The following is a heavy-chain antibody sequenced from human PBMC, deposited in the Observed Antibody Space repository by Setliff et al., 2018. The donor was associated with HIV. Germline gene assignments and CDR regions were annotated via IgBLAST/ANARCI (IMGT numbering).Heavy chain of an antibody. CDR2: ISSSSNYI. D-gene: IGHD5-18*01. V-gene: IGHV3-21*01. CDR1: GFTLSTYS. J-gene: IGHJ4*02. Sequence: GGSLRLSCAASGFTLSTYSMNWVRRAPGKGLEWVSSISSSSNYIYYADSLKGRFTISRDDVKNSLYLQMNSLRAEDTAVYYCARGSRIVQLWLSNYFDYWGQGTLVTVSS. CDR3: ARGSRIVQLWLSNYFDY.